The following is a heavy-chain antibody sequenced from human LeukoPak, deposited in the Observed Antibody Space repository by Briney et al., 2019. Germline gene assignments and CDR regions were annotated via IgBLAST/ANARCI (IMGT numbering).Heavy chain of an antibody. CDR2: IKEDGGEK. V-gene: IGHV3-7*04. CDR3: ARSNYINSWHRFDP. J-gene: IGHJ5*02. Sequence: PGGSLRLSCAASGFTFRSYWMSWVRQAPGKGLEWVANIKEDGGEKYYLDSVKGRFTISRDNAKNSLYLQMNSLRGEDTAVYYCARSNYINSWHRFDPWGQGTLVTVSS. CDR1: GFTFRSYW. D-gene: IGHD5-24*01.